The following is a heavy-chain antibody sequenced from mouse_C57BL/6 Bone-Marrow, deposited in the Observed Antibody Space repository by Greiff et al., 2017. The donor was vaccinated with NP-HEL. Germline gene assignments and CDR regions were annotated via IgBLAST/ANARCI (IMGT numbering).Heavy chain of an antibody. D-gene: IGHD1-1*01. CDR1: GYTFTSYW. Sequence: VQLQQPGAELVRPGTSVKLSCKASGYTFTSYWMHWVKQRPGQGLEWIGVIDPSDSYTNYNQKFKGKATLTVDTSSRTAYMQLSSLTSEDSAVYYCARRTVVAPFDYWGQGTTLTVSS. J-gene: IGHJ2*01. CDR3: ARRTVVAPFDY. CDR2: IDPSDSYT. V-gene: IGHV1-59*01.